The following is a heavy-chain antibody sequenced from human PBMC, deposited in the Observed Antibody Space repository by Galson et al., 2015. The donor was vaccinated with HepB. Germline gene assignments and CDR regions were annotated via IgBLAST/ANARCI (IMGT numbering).Heavy chain of an antibody. Sequence: SVKVSCKASGYTFTSYAMHWVRQAPGQRLEWMGWINAGNGNTKYSQKFQGRVTITRDTSASTAYMELSSLRSEDTAVYYCARPEGFRVNHGSGSYYKGVWFDPWGQGTLVTVSS. D-gene: IGHD3-10*01. CDR3: ARPEGFRVNHGSGSYYKGVWFDP. J-gene: IGHJ5*02. CDR2: INAGNGNT. CDR1: GYTFTSYA. V-gene: IGHV1-3*01.